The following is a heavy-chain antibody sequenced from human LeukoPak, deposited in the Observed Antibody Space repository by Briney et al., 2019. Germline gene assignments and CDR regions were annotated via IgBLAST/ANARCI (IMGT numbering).Heavy chain of an antibody. CDR2: IYHSGST. J-gene: IGHJ4*02. CDR3: VRYCSSTTCYTRAVDY. V-gene: IGHV4-38-2*02. Sequence: PSETLSLTCTVSGYSISSGYYWGWIRQPPGKGLEWIGSIYHSGSTYYNPSLKSRVTISVDTSKNQFSLKLSSVTAADTAVYYCVRYCSSTTCYTRAVDYWGQGTLVTVSS. D-gene: IGHD2-2*02. CDR1: GYSISSGYY.